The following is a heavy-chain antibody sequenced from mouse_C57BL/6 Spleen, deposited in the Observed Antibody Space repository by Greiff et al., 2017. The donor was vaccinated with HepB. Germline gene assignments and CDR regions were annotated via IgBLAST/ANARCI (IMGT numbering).Heavy chain of an antibody. D-gene: IGHD2-1*01. CDR2: IDPSDSYT. V-gene: IGHV1-69*01. J-gene: IGHJ4*01. CDR3: ARHGNYGAMDY. Sequence: VQLQQPGAELVMPGASVKLSCKASGYTFTSYWMHWVKQRPGQGLEWIGEIDPSDSYTNYNQKFKGKSTLTVDKSSSTAYMQLSSLTSEDSAVYYCARHGNYGAMDYWGQGTSVTVSS. CDR1: GYTFTSYW.